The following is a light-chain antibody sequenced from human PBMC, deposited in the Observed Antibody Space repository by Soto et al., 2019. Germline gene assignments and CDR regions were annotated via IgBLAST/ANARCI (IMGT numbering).Light chain of an antibody. J-gene: IGKJ4*01. CDR3: QQSYGTALT. V-gene: IGKV1-39*01. CDR1: QSTSSY. CDR2: AAS. Sequence: DIQMTQSPSSLPASVGDRVTITCRASQSTSSYLNWYQQKPGKAPKLLIYAASSLQSGVPSRFSGSGSGTDFTLTISSLQPEDFATYYCQQSYGTALTFGGGTKVDI.